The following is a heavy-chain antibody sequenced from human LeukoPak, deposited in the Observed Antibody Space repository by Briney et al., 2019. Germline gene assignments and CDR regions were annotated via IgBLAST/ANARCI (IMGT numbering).Heavy chain of an antibody. Sequence: GGSLRLSCAASVFTFSSYWMSWVRQAPGKGLDWVANLKQDGSEKYYVDSVKGRFTISRDNAKNSLYLQMNSLRAEDTAVYYCARGVLGYYDFWSGSHFDYWGQGTLVTVSS. CDR2: LKQDGSEK. V-gene: IGHV3-7*01. J-gene: IGHJ4*02. CDR3: ARGVLGYYDFWSGSHFDY. D-gene: IGHD3-3*01. CDR1: VFTFSSYW.